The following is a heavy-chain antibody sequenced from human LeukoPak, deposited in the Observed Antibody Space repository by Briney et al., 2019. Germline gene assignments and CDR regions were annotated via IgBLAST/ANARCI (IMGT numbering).Heavy chain of an antibody. D-gene: IGHD3/OR15-3a*01. V-gene: IGHV3-30*02. J-gene: IGHJ4*02. CDR1: GFTFSTYG. CDR2: IRYDGSTK. CDR3: AKDRVGFLGLFDY. Sequence: GGSLRPSCAASGFTFSTYGIHWVRQAPGKGLAWVAFIRYDGSTKYYADSMKGRFSISRDNSKNTLYLEMNSLRAEDTAVYYCAKDRVGFLGLFDYWGQGTLVTVSS.